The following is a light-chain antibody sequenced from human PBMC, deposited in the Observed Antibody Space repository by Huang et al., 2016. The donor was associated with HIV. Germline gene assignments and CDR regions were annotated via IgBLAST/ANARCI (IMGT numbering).Light chain of an antibody. V-gene: IGKV1-33*01. CDR2: DAS. Sequence: DIQMTQSPSSLSSSVGDRVTITCQESQDINNYLNWHQQKPGKAPKLLIYDASNLETGVPSRFSGSGSGTDFTLTITSLQPEDIATYYCQQFDDLPYTFGQGTKLEIK. J-gene: IGKJ2*01. CDR3: QQFDDLPYT. CDR1: QDINNY.